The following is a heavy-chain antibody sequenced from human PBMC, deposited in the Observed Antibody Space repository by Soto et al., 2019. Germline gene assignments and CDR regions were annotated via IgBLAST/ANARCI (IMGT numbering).Heavy chain of an antibody. J-gene: IGHJ4*02. CDR1: GFTFSSYS. Sequence: GGSLRLSCAASGFTFSSYSMNWVRQAPGKGLEWVSAISGSGGSTYYADSVKGRFTISRGNSKNTLYLQMNSLRAEDTAVYYCARTLYSYGTDYWGQGTLVTVYS. D-gene: IGHD5-18*01. CDR3: ARTLYSYGTDY. V-gene: IGHV3-23*01. CDR2: ISGSGGST.